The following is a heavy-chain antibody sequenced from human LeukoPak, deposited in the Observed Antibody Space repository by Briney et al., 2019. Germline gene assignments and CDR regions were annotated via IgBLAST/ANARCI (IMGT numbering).Heavy chain of an antibody. CDR2: FYSSVST. CDR1: GGSISSYY. J-gene: IGHJ1*01. Sequence: SETLSLTCTVSGGSISSYYWSWIRQSAGKGLEWIGRFYSSVSTNYNPSLKSRVSMSVDTSKNLFFLNLTSVTAADTGVYFCVRERLYSSSWGFQFWGQGALVSVS. D-gene: IGHD6-13*01. V-gene: IGHV4-4*07. CDR3: VRERLYSSSWGFQF.